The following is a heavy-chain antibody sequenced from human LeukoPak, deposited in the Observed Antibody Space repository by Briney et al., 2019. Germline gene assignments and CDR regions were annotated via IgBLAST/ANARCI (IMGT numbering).Heavy chain of an antibody. V-gene: IGHV3-7*01. CDR2: INQDGSEE. D-gene: IGHD5-12*01. CDR1: GFTFSNYW. Sequence: GGSVRLSCAASGFTFSNYWMTWVRQAPGKGLEWVAHINQDGSEEHYMDSAKARFTISRDNAKNSLSLQMNSLRAEDTAVYYCVRDGGVSGYDLLDYWGQGTLVTVSS. CDR3: VRDGGVSGYDLLDY. J-gene: IGHJ4*02.